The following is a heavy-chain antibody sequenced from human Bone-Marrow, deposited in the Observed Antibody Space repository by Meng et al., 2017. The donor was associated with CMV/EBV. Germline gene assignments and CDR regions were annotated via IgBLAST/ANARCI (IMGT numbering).Heavy chain of an antibody. V-gene: IGHV3-49*04. CDR2: IRSKVYGGTT. J-gene: IGHJ3*02. CDR1: GFTFGDHA. D-gene: IGHD2-2*01. CDR3: TRELVLGYCSSTSCRGDAFDI. Sequence: GGSLRLSCTASGFTFGDHAMSWVRQAPGKGLEWVGFIRSKVYGGTTEYAASVKGRFTISRDDSKSIAYLQMNSLKTEDTAVYYCTRELVLGYCSSTSCRGDAFDIWGQGTLVTVSS.